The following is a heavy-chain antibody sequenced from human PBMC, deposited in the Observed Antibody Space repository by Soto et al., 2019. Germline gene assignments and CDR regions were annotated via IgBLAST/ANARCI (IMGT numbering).Heavy chain of an antibody. CDR1: GYSFTSYG. V-gene: IGHV1-18*04. CDR2: ISAYNGNT. D-gene: IGHD6-19*01. J-gene: IGHJ4*02. Sequence: SVKVSCKASGYSFTSYGVSWVRQAPGQGLEWMGWISAYNGNTNYAQKVQGRVTMTTDTSTSTAYMELRSLRSDDTAAYYCARDQRITVAGTGDYWGQGTLVTVSS. CDR3: ARDQRITVAGTGDY.